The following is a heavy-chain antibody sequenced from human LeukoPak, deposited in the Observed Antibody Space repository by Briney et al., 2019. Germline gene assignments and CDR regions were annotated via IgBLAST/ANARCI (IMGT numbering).Heavy chain of an antibody. D-gene: IGHD3-10*01. CDR3: ARETPYYSIQDY. CDR1: GYSISSGFY. V-gene: IGHV4-38-2*02. Sequence: SETLSLTCTVSGYSISSGFYWGWIRQPPGKGLECIGSIYHSGSTYYNPSLKSRVTMSVDTSKNQFSLNLSSVTAADTAVYYCARETPYYSIQDYWGQGTLVTVSS. CDR2: IYHSGST. J-gene: IGHJ4*02.